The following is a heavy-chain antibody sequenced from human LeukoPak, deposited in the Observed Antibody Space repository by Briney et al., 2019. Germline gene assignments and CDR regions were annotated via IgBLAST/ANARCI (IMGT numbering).Heavy chain of an antibody. CDR1: GYTFTSYG. D-gene: IGHD3-10*01. J-gene: IGHJ4*02. V-gene: IGHV1-18*01. CDR3: ARDEWAGPDYYGSGSYYY. Sequence: GASVKVSCKASGYTFTSYGISWVRQAPGQGLEWMGWISAYNGNTNYAQKLQGRVTMTTDTSTSTAYMELRSLRSDDTAVYYCARDEWAGPDYYGSGSYYYWGQGTLVTVSS. CDR2: ISAYNGNT.